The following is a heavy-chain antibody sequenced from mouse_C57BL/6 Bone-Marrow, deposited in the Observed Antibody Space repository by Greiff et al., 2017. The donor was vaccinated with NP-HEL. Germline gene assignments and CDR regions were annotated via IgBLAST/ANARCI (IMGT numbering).Heavy chain of an antibody. CDR3: ARSHLLGYYFDY. CDR2: IDPSDSYT. D-gene: IGHD1-1*01. V-gene: IGHV1-69*01. J-gene: IGHJ2*01. Sequence: QVQLQQPGAELVMPGASVKLSCKASGYTFTSYWMHWVKQRPGQGLEWIGEIDPSDSYTNYNQKFKGKSTLTVDKSSSTAYMQLSSLTSEDSAVYYCARSHLLGYYFDYWGQGTTLTVSS. CDR1: GYTFTSYW.